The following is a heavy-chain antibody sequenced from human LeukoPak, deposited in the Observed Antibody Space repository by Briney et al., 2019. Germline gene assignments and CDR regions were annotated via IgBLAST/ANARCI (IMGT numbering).Heavy chain of an antibody. CDR3: ARNFYACSGYVLDEFYFDF. CDR1: GSTIISDTYY. D-gene: IGHD3-22*01. Sequence: PSETLSLTCTVSGSTIISDTYYWGWIRQPPGKGLEWIRSIDYRGSKYYRASLKSRVTMSGERSTNQFSLKLISVTAADTALYYCARNFYACSGYVLDEFYFDFWGQGTLVTVSS. V-gene: IGHV4-39*07. J-gene: IGHJ4*02. CDR2: IDYRGSK.